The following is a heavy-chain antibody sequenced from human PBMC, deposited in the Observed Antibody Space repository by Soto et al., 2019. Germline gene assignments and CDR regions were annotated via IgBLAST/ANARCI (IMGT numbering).Heavy chain of an antibody. CDR3: ARDLFGGYCLDY. CDR1: GGSISSSNYH. Sequence: SETQSLTCTVSGGSISSSNYHWGWIRQPPGKGLEWIGSMYYSGNTNYNPSLKSRVTIAVDTSKNQFSLRLTSVTAADTAVYYCARDLFGGYCLDYWGQGALVTVSS. D-gene: IGHD5-12*01. V-gene: IGHV4-39*07. J-gene: IGHJ4*02. CDR2: MYYSGNT.